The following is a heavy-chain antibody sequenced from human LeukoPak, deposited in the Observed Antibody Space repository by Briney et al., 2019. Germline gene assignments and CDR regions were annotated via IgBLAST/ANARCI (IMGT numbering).Heavy chain of an antibody. CDR3: ARGPVGTTYYDY. J-gene: IGHJ4*02. D-gene: IGHD1-26*01. CDR2: IYYSAST. V-gene: IGHV4-61*01. Sequence: PSETLSLTCTVSSGSVSVGNYYRSWIRHPSGKLLEGIGHIYYSASTDYNPSRESRVTISVDTSKNQFSLKLTSVTAADTAVYFCARGPVGTTYYDYWGQGAQVTVSS. CDR1: SGSVSVGNYY.